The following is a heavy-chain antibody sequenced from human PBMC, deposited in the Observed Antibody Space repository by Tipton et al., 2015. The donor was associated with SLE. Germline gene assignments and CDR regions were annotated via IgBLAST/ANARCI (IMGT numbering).Heavy chain of an antibody. CDR3: ARGVGRELGGDY. V-gene: IGHV4-34*01. J-gene: IGHJ4*02. CDR1: GGSFSGYY. CDR2: INHSGST. Sequence: TLFLTCAVYGGSFSGYYWSWIRQPPGKGLEWIGEINHSGSTNYNPSLKSRVTISVDTSKNQFSLKLSSVTAADTAVYYCARGVGRELGGDYWGQGTLVTVSS. D-gene: IGHD7-27*01.